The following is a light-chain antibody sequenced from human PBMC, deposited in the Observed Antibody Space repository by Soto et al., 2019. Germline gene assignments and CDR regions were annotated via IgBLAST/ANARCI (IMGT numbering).Light chain of an antibody. J-gene: IGKJ4*01. CDR3: QQFNSLPLT. CDR1: QGISSY. CDR2: AAS. V-gene: IGKV1-9*01. Sequence: DIQLTQSPSFLSASVGDRVIITCRASQGISSYLAWYQQKPGKAPKLLIYAASTLQSGVPSGFSGSGSGTESTLTISSLQPEDFATYYCQQFNSLPLTFGGGTKVEIK.